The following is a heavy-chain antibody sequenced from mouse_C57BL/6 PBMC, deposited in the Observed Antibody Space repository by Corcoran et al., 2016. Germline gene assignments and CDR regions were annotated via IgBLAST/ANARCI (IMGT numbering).Heavy chain of an antibody. CDR3: ARAGYFDY. J-gene: IGHJ2*01. CDR2: INPKNGGT. V-gene: IGHV1-26*01. CDR1: GYTFTDYY. Sequence: EVQLQQSGPELVKPGASVKISCKASGYTFTDYYMNWVKQSPGKSLEWIGDINPKNGGTSYNQKFKGKATLTVDKTSSTAYMELRSLTSEDSAVYYCARAGYFDYWGQGTTLTVSS.